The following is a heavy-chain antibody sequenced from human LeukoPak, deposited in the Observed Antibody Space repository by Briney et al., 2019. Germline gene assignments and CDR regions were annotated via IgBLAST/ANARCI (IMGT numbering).Heavy chain of an antibody. CDR1: GFTFSSYA. J-gene: IGHJ5*02. V-gene: IGHV3-30*04. CDR3: ARDQLLVTSTPLDP. CDR2: ISYDGSNK. Sequence: GGSLRLSCAASGFTFSSYAMHGVRQAPGKGLEWVAVISYDGSNKYYADSVKGRFTISRDNSKNTLYLQMNSLRAEDTAVYYCARDQLLVTSTPLDPWGQGTLVTVSS. D-gene: IGHD2-21*02.